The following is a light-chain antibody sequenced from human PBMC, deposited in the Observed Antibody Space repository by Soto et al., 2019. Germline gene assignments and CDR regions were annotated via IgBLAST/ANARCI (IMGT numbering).Light chain of an antibody. J-gene: IGKJ2*02. CDR2: AAS. Sequence: AIRMTQSPSSFSASTGDRVTITCRASQGISSYLAWYQQKPGKAPKLLIYAASTLQSGVPSRFSGSGSGTDFTLTISCLQSEDFVTYYCQQYYSYPRTFGQGTKLEIE. CDR3: QQYYSYPRT. V-gene: IGKV1-8*01. CDR1: QGISSY.